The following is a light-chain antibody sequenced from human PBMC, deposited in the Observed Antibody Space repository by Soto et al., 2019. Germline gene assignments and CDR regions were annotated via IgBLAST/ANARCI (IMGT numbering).Light chain of an antibody. CDR3: QQYGRSPFT. CDR1: QSLSSSY. V-gene: IGKV3-20*01. Sequence: EIVLTQSPGTPSLSPGERASLSCQASQSLSSSYLAWHQQKPGQAPRLLIYGASSRATGVPDRFSASGSGTDFTLTISRLEPEDFAVYYCQQYGRSPFTFGPGTKVDI. CDR2: GAS. J-gene: IGKJ3*01.